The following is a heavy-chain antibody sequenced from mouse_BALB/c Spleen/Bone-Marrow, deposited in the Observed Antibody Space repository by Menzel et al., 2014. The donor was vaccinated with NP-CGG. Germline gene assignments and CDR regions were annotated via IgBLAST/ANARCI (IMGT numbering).Heavy chain of an antibody. Sequence: VQLKESGGGLVQPGGSLRLSCATSGFTFTDYYMSWVRQPPGKALEWLGFIRNKANGYTTEYSASVKGQFTISRDNSQNILYLRMNTLRAEDSATYYCAREIINDYHWYFDVWGAGTTVTVSS. CDR1: GFTFTDYY. CDR2: IRNKANGYTT. CDR3: AREIINDYHWYFDV. V-gene: IGHV7-3*02. J-gene: IGHJ1*01. D-gene: IGHD2-4*01.